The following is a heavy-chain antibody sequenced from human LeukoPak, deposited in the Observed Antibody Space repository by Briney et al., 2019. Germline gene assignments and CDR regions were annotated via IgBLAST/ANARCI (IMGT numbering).Heavy chain of an antibody. V-gene: IGHV1-18*01. D-gene: IGHD6-19*01. CDR3: ARDKGSGWYSDY. CDR1: GYTFTSYG. Sequence: ASVKVSCRASGYTFTSYGISWVRQAPGQGLEWMGWISAYNGNTNYAQKLQGRVTMTTDTSTSTAYMELRSLRSDDTAVCYCARDKGSGWYSDYWGQGTLVTVSS. J-gene: IGHJ4*02. CDR2: ISAYNGNT.